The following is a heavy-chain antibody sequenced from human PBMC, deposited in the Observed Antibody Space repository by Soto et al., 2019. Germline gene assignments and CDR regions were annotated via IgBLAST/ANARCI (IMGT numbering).Heavy chain of an antibody. CDR1: GFPVITNY. V-gene: IGHV3-66*01. Sequence: EVQLVESGGGLVQPGGSLRLSCAASGFPVITNYLPWVRQVPGRGLDGAQLIQSGGRTYYAGSVKGRFTISRDNSKNTLFLQMNSLRVEDTAVYYCARDDVHCSGGRCYGVPMDVWGKGTTVTVSS. CDR3: ARDDVHCSGGRCYGVPMDV. CDR2: IQSGGRT. J-gene: IGHJ6*03. D-gene: IGHD2-15*01.